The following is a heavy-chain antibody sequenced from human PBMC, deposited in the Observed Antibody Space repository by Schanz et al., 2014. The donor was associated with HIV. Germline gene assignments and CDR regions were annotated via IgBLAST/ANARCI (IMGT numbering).Heavy chain of an antibody. CDR3: ATTNYDPAPLVHY. CDR2: MSHDGFSK. Sequence: QVQLVESGGGVVQPGRSLRLSCTASGLTFSSSIMHWVRQAPGKGLEWVAGMSHDGFSKYFADSVKGRFAISRDNSKNTLYLQMNSLRAEDTAVYYCATTNYDPAPLVHYWGQGTLVTVSS. J-gene: IGHJ4*02. V-gene: IGHV3-30*09. D-gene: IGHD3-16*01. CDR1: GLTFSSSI.